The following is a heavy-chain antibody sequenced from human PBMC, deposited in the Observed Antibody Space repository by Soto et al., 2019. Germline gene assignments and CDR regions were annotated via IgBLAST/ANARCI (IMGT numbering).Heavy chain of an antibody. CDR1: GGSISSYY. J-gene: IGHJ6*02. V-gene: IGHV4-59*01. Sequence: PSETLSLTCTVSGGSISSYYWSWIRQPPGKGLEWIGYIYYSGSTNYNPSLKSRVTISVDTSKNQFSLKLSSVTAADTAVYYCARDKSGMDFCDQGTTVTVSS. CDR3: ARDKSGMDF. CDR2: IYYSGST.